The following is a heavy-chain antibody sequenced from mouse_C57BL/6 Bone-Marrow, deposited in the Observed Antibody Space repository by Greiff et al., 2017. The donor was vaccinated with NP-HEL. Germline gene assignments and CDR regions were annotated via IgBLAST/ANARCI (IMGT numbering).Heavy chain of an antibody. J-gene: IGHJ2*01. D-gene: IGHD2-4*01. Sequence: EVQLQQSVAELVRPGASVKLSCTASGFNIKNTDMHWVKQRPEQGLEWIGRIDPANGNTKYAPKLQGEATISADTSSNTAYLQISSLASEDTGIYYCARFYDCDGQGYWGQGTTLTVSS. CDR2: IDPANGNT. CDR1: GFNIKNTD. CDR3: ARFYDCDGQGY. V-gene: IGHV14-3*01.